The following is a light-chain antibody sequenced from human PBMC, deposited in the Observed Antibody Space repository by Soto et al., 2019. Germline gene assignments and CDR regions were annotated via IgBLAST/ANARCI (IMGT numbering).Light chain of an antibody. CDR2: KAS. V-gene: IGKV1-5*03. Sequence: DIQMTQSPSSLSASVGDSVTITCQASQEINKYLNWYQQKPGKAPKLLIYKASTLKSGVPSRFSGSGSGTEFTLTISSLQPDDFATYYCQHYNSYSEAFGQGTKVDIK. CDR3: QHYNSYSEA. CDR1: QEINKY. J-gene: IGKJ1*01.